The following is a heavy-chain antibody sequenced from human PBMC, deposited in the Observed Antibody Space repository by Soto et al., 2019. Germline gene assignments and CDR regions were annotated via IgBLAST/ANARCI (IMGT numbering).Heavy chain of an antibody. CDR3: ASGTSEDVFDI. J-gene: IGHJ3*02. D-gene: IGHD6-13*01. Sequence: EVQLVESGGGLVQSGGSLRLSCAASGFTFSSYSMNWVRQAPGKGLEWVSYISSSSSTIYYADSVKGRFTISRDNAKNSLYLQMNILRAEDTAVYYCASGTSEDVFDIWGQGTMVTVSS. V-gene: IGHV3-48*01. CDR2: ISSSSSTI. CDR1: GFTFSSYS.